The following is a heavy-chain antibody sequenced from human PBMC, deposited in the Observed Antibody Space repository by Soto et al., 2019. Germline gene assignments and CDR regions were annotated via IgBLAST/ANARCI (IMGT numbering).Heavy chain of an antibody. V-gene: IGHV3-21*01. CDR2: ISTRSDI. CDR1: GFTFRSFT. CDR3: AREETAWPLAYGLDV. Sequence: GGSLRLSCAASGFTFRSFTMNWVRQAPGKGLEWVSTISTRSDIYYADSVKGRFTISRDNAKNSVSLQMNSLRAEDTAVYYCAREETAWPLAYGLDVWGQGTTVTVSS. J-gene: IGHJ6*02. D-gene: IGHD2-21*02.